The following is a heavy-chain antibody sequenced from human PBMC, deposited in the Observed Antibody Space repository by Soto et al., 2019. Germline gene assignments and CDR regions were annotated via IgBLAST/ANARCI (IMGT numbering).Heavy chain of an antibody. CDR1: GGSISSYY. D-gene: IGHD1-26*01. CDR2: IYYSGSS. Sequence: SETQSLTCTVSGGSISSYYWSWVRQPPGRGLEWIGYIYYSGSSNYNPSLKGRLTMSVDTSKNQFSLKLSSVTAADTAVYYCARAVGAKHDSFDVWAQGTMVTVSS. V-gene: IGHV4-59*01. CDR3: ARAVGAKHDSFDV. J-gene: IGHJ3*01.